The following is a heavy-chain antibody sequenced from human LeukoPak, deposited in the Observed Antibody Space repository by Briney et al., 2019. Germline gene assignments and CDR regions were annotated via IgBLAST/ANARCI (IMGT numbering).Heavy chain of an antibody. CDR3: ARGSEDYDSSGYYYDLGDY. CDR1: GFTFSSYW. J-gene: IGHJ4*02. D-gene: IGHD3-22*01. CDR2: IKQDGSEK. V-gene: IGHV3-7*01. Sequence: QPGGSLRLSCAASGFTFSSYWMTWVRQAPGKGLEWVANIKQDGSEKYYVDSVKGRFTISRDNAKNSLYLQMNSLRAEDTAVYYCARGSEDYDSSGYYYDLGDYWGQGTLVTVSS.